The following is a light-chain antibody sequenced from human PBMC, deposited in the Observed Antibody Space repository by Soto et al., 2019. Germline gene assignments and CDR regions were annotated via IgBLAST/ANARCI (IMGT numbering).Light chain of an antibody. CDR3: SSYAGSSVV. Sequence: QSALTQPASVSGSPGQSITISCTGTSSDVGNYNLVSWYQQHPGKDPKLIIYEVSKRPSGVSNRFSGSKSGNMASLTISGLQTEDEADYYCSSYAGSSVVFGGGTKLTVL. CDR2: EVS. J-gene: IGLJ2*01. V-gene: IGLV2-23*02. CDR1: SSDVGNYNL.